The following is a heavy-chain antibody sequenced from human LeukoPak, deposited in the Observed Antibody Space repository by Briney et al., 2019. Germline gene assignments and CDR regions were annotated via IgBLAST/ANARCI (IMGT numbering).Heavy chain of an antibody. V-gene: IGHV4-61*02. J-gene: IGHJ5*02. CDR2: IYTSGST. Sequence: SETLSLTCTVSGGSISSGSYYWSWIRQPAGKGLEWIGRIYTSGSTNYNPSLKSRVTISVDTSKNQFSLKLSSVTAADTAVYYCARERRATTVCWFDPWGQGTLVTVSS. CDR3: ARERRATTVCWFDP. D-gene: IGHD4-11*01. CDR1: GGSISSGSYY.